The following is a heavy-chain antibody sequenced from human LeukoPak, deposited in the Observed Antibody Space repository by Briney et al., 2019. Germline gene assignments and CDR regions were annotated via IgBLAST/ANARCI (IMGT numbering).Heavy chain of an antibody. CDR2: IYSSGST. CDR1: GGSISGYY. J-gene: IGHJ4*02. Sequence: SETLSLTCTVSGGSISGYYWTWIRQPPGKGLEWIGYIYSSGSTNYNPSLKSRVTISVDTSKNQFSLRLSSVTAADTAVYYRARHRYTSSSSYFDFWGQGTLVTVSS. V-gene: IGHV4-59*08. CDR3: ARHRYTSSSSYFDF. D-gene: IGHD6-6*01.